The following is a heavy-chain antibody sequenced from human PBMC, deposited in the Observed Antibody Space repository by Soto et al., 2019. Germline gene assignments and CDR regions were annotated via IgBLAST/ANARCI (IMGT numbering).Heavy chain of an antibody. CDR1: GGSISSYY. J-gene: IGHJ4*02. CDR2: IYYSGST. D-gene: IGHD6-6*01. V-gene: IGHV4-59*01. Sequence: PPETLSLTSTVPGGSISSYYWSWIRQPTGKGLEWVGYIYYSGSTNYNPSLKSRVTIAVDTSKNQSSLQLSSVTAADTAVYYCSRVGPLGRNSRPYSFDYWGQGTLVTVSS. CDR3: SRVGPLGRNSRPYSFDY.